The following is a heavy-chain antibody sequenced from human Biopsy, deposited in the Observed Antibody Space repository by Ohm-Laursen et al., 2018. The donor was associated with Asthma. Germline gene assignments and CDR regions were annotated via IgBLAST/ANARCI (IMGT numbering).Heavy chain of an antibody. Sequence: SLRLSCAASGLVFDDYALHWVRQTPGKGLEWVSSIIWNGARVDYADAVKGRFTISRDNAKNSLYLQMNTLKTEDTAIYFCAKASSSGWSAPLDYWGQGMLVTVSS. J-gene: IGHJ4*02. V-gene: IGHV3-9*01. CDR3: AKASSSGWSAPLDY. D-gene: IGHD6-19*01. CDR2: IIWNGARV. CDR1: GLVFDDYA.